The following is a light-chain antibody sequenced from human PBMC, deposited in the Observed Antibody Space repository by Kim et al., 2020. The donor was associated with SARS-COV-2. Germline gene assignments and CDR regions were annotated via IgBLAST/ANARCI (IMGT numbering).Light chain of an antibody. J-gene: IGLJ2*01. CDR1: TSNIGNNY. V-gene: IGLV1-47*02. CDR3: VAWDDTVSGPV. Sequence: GERVTISCSGSTSNIGNNYLYWYQQLPGAAPKLLIFSNYQRPSGVPDRFSASKSGTSASLAISGLRSEDEADYYCVAWDDTVSGPVCGGGTQLTVL. CDR2: SNY.